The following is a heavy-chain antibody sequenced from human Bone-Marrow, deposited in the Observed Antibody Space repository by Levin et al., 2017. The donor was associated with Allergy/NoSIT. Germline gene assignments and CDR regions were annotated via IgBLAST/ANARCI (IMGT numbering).Heavy chain of an antibody. CDR3: ALAGPYYYYGMDV. CDR1: GGSFSGYY. D-gene: IGHD6-13*01. V-gene: IGHV4-34*01. J-gene: IGHJ6*02. CDR2: INHSGST. Sequence: PSETLSLTCAVYGGSFSGYYWSWIRQPPGKGLEWIGEINHSGSTNYNPSLKSRVTISVDTSKNQFSLKLSSVTAADTAVYYCALAGPYYYYGMDVWGQGTTVTVSS.